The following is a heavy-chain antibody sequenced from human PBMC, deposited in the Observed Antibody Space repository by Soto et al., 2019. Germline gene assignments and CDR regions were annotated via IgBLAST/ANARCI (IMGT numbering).Heavy chain of an antibody. J-gene: IGHJ6*03. V-gene: IGHV4-59*01. CDR3: ARGSGYDYYYYYYMDV. CDR1: GGSISSYY. CDR2: IYYSGST. D-gene: IGHD5-12*01. Sequence: SETLSLTCTVSGGSISSYYWSWIRQPPGKGLEWIGYIYYSGSTNYNPSLKSRVTISVDTSKNQFSLKLSSVTAADTAVYYCARGSGYDYYYYYYMDVWDKGTTVTVSS.